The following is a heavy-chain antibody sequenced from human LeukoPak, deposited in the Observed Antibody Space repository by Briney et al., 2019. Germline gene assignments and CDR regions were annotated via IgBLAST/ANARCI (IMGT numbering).Heavy chain of an antibody. Sequence: GGSLRLSCAASGFTFSNAWMSWVRQAPGKGLEWVGRIKSKIDGGTTDYAAPVKGRFTLSRDDSKNTLYLQMNSLKTEDTAVYYCTTVGRDFWSGYYDFDYWGQGTLVTVSS. CDR3: TTVGRDFWSGYYDFDY. J-gene: IGHJ4*02. CDR2: IKSKIDGGTT. D-gene: IGHD3-3*01. V-gene: IGHV3-15*01. CDR1: GFTFSNAW.